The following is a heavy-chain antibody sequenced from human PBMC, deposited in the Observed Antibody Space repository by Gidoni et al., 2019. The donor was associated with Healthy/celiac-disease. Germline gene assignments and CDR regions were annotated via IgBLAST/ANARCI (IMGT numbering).Heavy chain of an antibody. Sequence: EVQLLESGGGLVQPGGSLRLSGAASGCTFSSFAISWVRQAPGNGLVWVSAIRGSVVSTYSADSVKGRFTISRDNSKNTLYLQMNSLRAEDTAVYYCAKGGDFWSGFSDYWGQGTLVTVSS. D-gene: IGHD3-3*01. CDR1: GCTFSSFA. CDR2: IRGSVVST. V-gene: IGHV3-23*01. CDR3: AKGGDFWSGFSDY. J-gene: IGHJ4*02.